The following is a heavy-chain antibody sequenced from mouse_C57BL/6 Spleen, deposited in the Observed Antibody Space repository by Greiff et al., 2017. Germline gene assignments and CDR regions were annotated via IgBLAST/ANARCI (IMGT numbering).Heavy chain of an antibody. CDR3: ARPISSVVEEGYFDV. CDR1: GFTFSDYG. V-gene: IGHV5-17*01. J-gene: IGHJ1*03. D-gene: IGHD1-1*01. CDR2: ISSGSSTI. Sequence: EVQLVESGGGLVKPGGSLKLSCAASGFTFSDYGMHWVRQAPEKGLEWVAYISSGSSTIYYADTVKGRFTISRDNAKNTLFLQMTSLRSEDTAMYYCARPISSVVEEGYFDVWGTGTTVTVSS.